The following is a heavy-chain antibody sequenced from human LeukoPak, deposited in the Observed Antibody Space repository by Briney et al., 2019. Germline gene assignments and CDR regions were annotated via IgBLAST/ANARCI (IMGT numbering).Heavy chain of an antibody. CDR2: ISSSGGST. D-gene: IGHD1-26*01. Sequence: GGSLRLSCAASGFTFSSSAMSWVRQVPGKGLEWVSGISSSGGSTNYADSVRGRFTISRDNSKNTLYVQMNSLRDEDTALYYCAKDRRWESPHYLDSWGQGTLVTVSS. J-gene: IGHJ4*02. CDR3: AKDRRWESPHYLDS. CDR1: GFTFSSSA. V-gene: IGHV3-23*01.